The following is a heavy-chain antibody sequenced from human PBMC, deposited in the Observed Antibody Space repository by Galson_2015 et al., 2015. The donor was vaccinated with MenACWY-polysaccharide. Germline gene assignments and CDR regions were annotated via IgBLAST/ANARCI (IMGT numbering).Heavy chain of an antibody. CDR2: INKSGDTI. CDR1: GFSLGALY. V-gene: IGHV3-11*01. J-gene: IGHJ6*02. Sequence: SLRVSCTASGFSLGALYMRWLRQAPGQGLEWISYINKSGDTINYGDTVKGRFAISRDNATKSLYLQRNSLEAEDSAIYYCARGHYCFDFWGQGTTVTVSS. CDR3: ARGHYCFDF.